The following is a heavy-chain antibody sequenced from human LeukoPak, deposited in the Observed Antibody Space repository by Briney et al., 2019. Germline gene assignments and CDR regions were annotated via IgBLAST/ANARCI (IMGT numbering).Heavy chain of an antibody. CDR1: GYTFTGYY. V-gene: IGHV1-2*02. J-gene: IGHJ5*01. Sequence: ASVKVSCKASGYTFTGYYMHWVRQAPGQGLEWMGWINPNSGGTNYAQKFQGRVTMTRDTSISTAYMELSRLRSDDTAVYYCARLVFGINWFDSWGQGTLVTVSS. CDR2: INPNSGGT. CDR3: ARLVFGINWFDS. D-gene: IGHD3-3*01.